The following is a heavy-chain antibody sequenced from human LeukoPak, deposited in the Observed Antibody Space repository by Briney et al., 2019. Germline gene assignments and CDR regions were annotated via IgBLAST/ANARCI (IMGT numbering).Heavy chain of an antibody. D-gene: IGHD6-13*01. CDR2: IYHSGST. CDR3: ASNTIAAAVGAFDI. V-gene: IGHV4-30-2*01. J-gene: IGHJ3*02. Sequence: PSGTLSLTCAVSGGSISSGGYSWSWMRQPPGRGLEWIGYIYHSGSTYYNPSLKSRVTISLDRSKNQFSLRLSSVTAADTAVYYCASNTIAAAVGAFDIWGQGTVVTVSS. CDR1: GGSISSGGYS.